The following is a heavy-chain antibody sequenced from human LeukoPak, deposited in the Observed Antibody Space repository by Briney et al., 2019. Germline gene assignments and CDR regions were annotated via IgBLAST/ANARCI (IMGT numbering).Heavy chain of an antibody. CDR1: GGSISSYY. Sequence: PSETLSLTCTVSGGSISSYYWSWIRQPAGKGLEWIGRIYTSGSTNYNPSLKSRVTMSVDTSKNQFSLKLSSVTAADTAVYYCARGTEVLWFGPYYYYMDVWGKGTTVTISS. V-gene: IGHV4-4*07. D-gene: IGHD3-10*01. CDR3: ARGTEVLWFGPYYYYMDV. J-gene: IGHJ6*03. CDR2: IYTSGST.